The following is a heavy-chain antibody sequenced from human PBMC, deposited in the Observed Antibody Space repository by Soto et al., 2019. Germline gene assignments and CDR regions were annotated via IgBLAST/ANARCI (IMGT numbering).Heavy chain of an antibody. Sequence: QVQLVESGGGVVQPGRSLRLSCAASGFTFSSYGMHWVRQAPGKGLEWVAVIWYDGSNKYYAYSVKGRFTISRDNYKNTLYLQMNRLRAADTAVYYCARDHYYGSGSYGYFDYWGQGTLVTVSS. J-gene: IGHJ4*02. CDR2: IWYDGSNK. D-gene: IGHD3-10*01. CDR3: ARDHYYGSGSYGYFDY. V-gene: IGHV3-33*01. CDR1: GFTFSSYG.